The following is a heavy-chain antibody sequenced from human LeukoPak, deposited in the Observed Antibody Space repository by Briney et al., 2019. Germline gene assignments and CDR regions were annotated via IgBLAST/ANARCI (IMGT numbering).Heavy chain of an antibody. J-gene: IGHJ1*01. D-gene: IGHD2-8*01. CDR1: GFTFSSYA. CDR3: ARDDNGASGLFQH. Sequence: GRSLRLSCAASGFTFSSYAMHWVRQAPGKGLEWVAVISYDGSNKYYADSVKGRFTISRDNSKNTLYLQMNSLRAEDTAVYYCARDDNGASGLFQHWGQGTLVTVSS. CDR2: ISYDGSNK. V-gene: IGHV3-30*04.